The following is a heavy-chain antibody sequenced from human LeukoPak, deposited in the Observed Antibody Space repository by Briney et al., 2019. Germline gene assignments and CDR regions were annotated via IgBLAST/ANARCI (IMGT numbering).Heavy chain of an antibody. CDR2: ISSSGNTI. CDR1: GFSFSSYE. Sequence: GGTLRLSCAASGFSFSSYEMNWVRQAPGKGLEWVSYISSSGNTIYYADSVRGRFTISRDNAKNSLYLQMNSLRAEDTAVYYCAKHPQDWGQGTLVSVSS. J-gene: IGHJ4*02. CDR3: AKHPQD. V-gene: IGHV3-48*03.